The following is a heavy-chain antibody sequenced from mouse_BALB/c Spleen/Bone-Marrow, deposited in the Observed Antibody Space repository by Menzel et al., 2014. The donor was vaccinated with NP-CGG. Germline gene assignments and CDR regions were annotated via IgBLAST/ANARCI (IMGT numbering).Heavy chain of an antibody. D-gene: IGHD2-3*01. V-gene: IGHV5-6-5*01. CDR2: IDFTGTT. J-gene: IGHJ1*01. Sequence: EESGGRLVTPGTPLTLTCTVSGFSLNVYPVSWVRQAPGKGLEYIGYIDFTGTTYYANWAKGRFTISKTSTTVDLKITSPTTEDTATYFCARDCYAGYAGYGYATDGMDLWGPGTLVTVSS. CDR1: GFSLNVYP. CDR3: ARDCYAGYAGYGYATDGMDL.